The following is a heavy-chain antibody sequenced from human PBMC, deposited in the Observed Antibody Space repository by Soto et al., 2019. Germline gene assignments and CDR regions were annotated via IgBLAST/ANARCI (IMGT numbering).Heavy chain of an antibody. D-gene: IGHD3-22*01. CDR2: IYYSGST. J-gene: IGHJ6*02. CDR1: GGSISSYY. CDR3: ARDRYYDSSGYYTPCRYGMDV. V-gene: IGHV4-59*01. Sequence: SETLSLTCTVSGGSISSYYWSWIRQPPGKGLEWFGYIYYSGSTNYNPSLKSRVTISVDTSKNQFSLKLSSVTAADTAVYYCARDRYYDSSGYYTPCRYGMDVWGQGTTVTVSS.